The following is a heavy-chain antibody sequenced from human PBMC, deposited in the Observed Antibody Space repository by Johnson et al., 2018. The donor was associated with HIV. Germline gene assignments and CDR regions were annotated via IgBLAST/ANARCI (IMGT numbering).Heavy chain of an antibody. CDR3: ARGVYSSSWYGAFDI. Sequence: VQLVESGGGVVQPGGSLRLSCAASGFTFCDYAMNWVRQAPGKGLEWVANIQQDGSDTYYVDSVKGRFTISRDNSKNTLYLQMNSLRAEDTAVYYCARGVYSSSWYGAFDIWGQGTMVTVSS. V-gene: IGHV3-7*05. J-gene: IGHJ3*02. CDR1: GFTFCDYA. CDR2: IQQDGSDT. D-gene: IGHD6-13*01.